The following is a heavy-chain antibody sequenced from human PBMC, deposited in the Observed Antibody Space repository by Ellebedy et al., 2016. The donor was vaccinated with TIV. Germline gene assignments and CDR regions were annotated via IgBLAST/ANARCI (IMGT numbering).Heavy chain of an antibody. CDR2: IYSSWNT. CDR1: GGSVSANNFY. J-gene: IGHJ4*02. Sequence: MPSETLSLTCSVSGGSVSANNFYWGWIRQAPGKGLQWIGSIYSSWNTYYNPSLESRVTMSIDTSKNQFSLKLTSVTAADTAVYYCAADRSISWYFYWGQGTLVTVSS. CDR3: AADRSISWYFY. D-gene: IGHD2-2*01. V-gene: IGHV4-39*07.